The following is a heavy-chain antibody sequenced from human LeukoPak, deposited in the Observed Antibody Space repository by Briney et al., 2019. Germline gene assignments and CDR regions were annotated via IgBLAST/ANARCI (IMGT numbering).Heavy chain of an antibody. V-gene: IGHV4-59*12. Sequence: SETLSLTCTVSGGSISSYYWSWIRQPPGKGLEWIGYIYYSGSTNYNPSLKSRVTISVDTSKNQFSLKLSSVTAADTAAYHCARGVFWYSSSWPFDYWGQGTLVTVSS. CDR1: GGSISSYY. D-gene: IGHD6-13*01. CDR2: IYYSGST. CDR3: ARGVFWYSSSWPFDY. J-gene: IGHJ4*02.